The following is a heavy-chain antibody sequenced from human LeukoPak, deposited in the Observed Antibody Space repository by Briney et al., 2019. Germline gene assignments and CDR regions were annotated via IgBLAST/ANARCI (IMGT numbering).Heavy chain of an antibody. Sequence: GGSLRLSCAAFGFTFSSYAMHWVRQAPGKGLEGVAVISYDGSNKYYADSVKGRFTISRDNPKNTLYLQMNSLRAEDTAVYYCASGDSGSYYYYGMDVWGQGTTVTVSS. CDR2: ISYDGSNK. CDR3: ASGDSGSYYYYGMDV. J-gene: IGHJ6*02. CDR1: GFTFSSYA. D-gene: IGHD1-26*01. V-gene: IGHV3-30-3*01.